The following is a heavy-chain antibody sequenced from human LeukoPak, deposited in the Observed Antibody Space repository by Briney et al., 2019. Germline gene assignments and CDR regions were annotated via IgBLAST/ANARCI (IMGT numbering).Heavy chain of an antibody. V-gene: IGHV1-69*05. CDR2: IVPIFGTA. CDR3: AGGYCSSTSCYLRGAYYFDY. D-gene: IGHD2-2*01. CDR1: GGTFSSYA. Sequence: SVKVSCKASGGTFSSYAISWVRQAPGQGLEWMGGIVPIFGTANYAQEFQGRVTITTDESTSTAYMELSSLRSEDTAVYYCAGGYCSSTSCYLRGAYYFDYWGQGTLVTVSS. J-gene: IGHJ4*02.